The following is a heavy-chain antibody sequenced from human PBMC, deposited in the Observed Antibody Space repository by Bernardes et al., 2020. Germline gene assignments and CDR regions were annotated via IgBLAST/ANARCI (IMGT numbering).Heavy chain of an antibody. CDR3: ATAYDSSGYYSHDAFDI. CDR2: FDPEDGET. Sequence: ASVKASCKVSGYTLTELSMHWVRQAPGKGLEWMGGFDPEDGETIYAQKFQGRVTMTEDTSTDTAYMELSSLRSEDTAVYYCATAYDSSGYYSHDAFDIWGQGTMVTVSS. CDR1: GYTLTELS. D-gene: IGHD3-22*01. V-gene: IGHV1-24*01. J-gene: IGHJ3*02.